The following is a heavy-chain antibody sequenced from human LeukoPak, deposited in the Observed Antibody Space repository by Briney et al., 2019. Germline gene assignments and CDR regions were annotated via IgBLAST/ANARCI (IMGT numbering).Heavy chain of an antibody. Sequence: GRSLRLSCSASGFIFSTYNMNWVRQAPGKALEWVSSITSSSSHTYYADSVKGRYTISRDNAKNSLYLQMDSLRAEDTAVYYCARDPYSGGYGAYYYYYMDVWGKGTTVTISS. CDR3: ARDPYSGGYGAYYYYYMDV. J-gene: IGHJ6*03. V-gene: IGHV3-21*01. CDR1: GFIFSTYN. D-gene: IGHD1-26*01. CDR2: ITSSSSHT.